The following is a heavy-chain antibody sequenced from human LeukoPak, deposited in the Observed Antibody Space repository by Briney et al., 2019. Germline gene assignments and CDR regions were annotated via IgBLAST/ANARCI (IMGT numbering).Heavy chain of an antibody. J-gene: IGHJ4*02. CDR1: GFTFSSYG. CDR3: AKEGFDS. CDR2: ISYDGSNK. V-gene: IGHV3-30*18. Sequence: GGSLRLSCAASGFTFSSYGMHWVRQAPGKGLEWVAVISYDGSNKYYADSVKGRFTISRDNSKNTLYLQMNSLRAEDTAVYYCAKEGFDSWGQGTLVTVSS.